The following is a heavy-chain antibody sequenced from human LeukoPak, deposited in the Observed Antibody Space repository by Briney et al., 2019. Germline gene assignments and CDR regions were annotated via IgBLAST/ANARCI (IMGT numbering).Heavy chain of an antibody. Sequence: GGSLRLSCAASGFTFSSYGMNWVRQAPGKVLEWVSAISGSGGNTYYADSVKGRFTISRDNSKNTLYLQMNSLRAEDTAVYCCAKSPIAVNSGSYYYFDYWGQGTLVTVSS. J-gene: IGHJ4*02. CDR1: GFTFSSYG. V-gene: IGHV3-23*01. CDR2: ISGSGGNT. D-gene: IGHD1-26*01. CDR3: AKSPIAVNSGSYYYFDY.